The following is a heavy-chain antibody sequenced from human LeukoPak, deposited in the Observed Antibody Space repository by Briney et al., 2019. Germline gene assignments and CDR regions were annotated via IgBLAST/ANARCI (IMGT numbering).Heavy chain of an antibody. CDR2: IYTRGST. D-gene: IGHD2-15*01. CDR1: GGSINNYY. J-gene: IGHJ3*02. CDR3: ARGRYCSADICSGGDAFDI. Sequence: SETLSLTCTVSGGSINNYYWSWIRQPAGKGLEWICRIYTRGSTNYNPSLKSRVTMSVDTTKNQFSLKLSSVTAADTAVYYCARGRYCSADICSGGDAFDIWGQGKMVSVSS. V-gene: IGHV4-4*07.